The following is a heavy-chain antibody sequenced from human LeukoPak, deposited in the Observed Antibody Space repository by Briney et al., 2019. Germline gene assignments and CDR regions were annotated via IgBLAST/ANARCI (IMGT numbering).Heavy chain of an antibody. CDR2: ISKEGSNK. Sequence: GGSLRLSCGASGFTFSTYPMHWVRQALGKGLEWVAAISKEGSNKYYADSVKGRYTISGDSSKNTLYLEMNSLSGEDTAAYYCVKRGSDGRPYFFDYWGQGTLVTVSS. CDR3: VKRGSDGRPYFFDY. D-gene: IGHD1-1*01. V-gene: IGHV3-30*18. CDR1: GFTFSTYP. J-gene: IGHJ4*02.